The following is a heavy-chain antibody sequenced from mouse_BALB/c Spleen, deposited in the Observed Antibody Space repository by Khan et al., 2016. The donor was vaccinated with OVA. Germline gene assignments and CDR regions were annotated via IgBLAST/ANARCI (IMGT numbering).Heavy chain of an antibody. Sequence: QVQLQQSGAELARPGASVKMSCKASGYTFTSYTIHWIKLRPGQGLEWIGYINPSNGYTNYNQKFKDKATLTADKSSTPAYMERSSLTSDDSALYNCVRDGAYHRNDGWFAYWGQGTLVTGSA. CDR1: GYTFTSYT. CDR3: VRDGAYHRNDGWFAY. D-gene: IGHD2-14*01. V-gene: IGHV1-4*01. J-gene: IGHJ3*01. CDR2: INPSNGYT.